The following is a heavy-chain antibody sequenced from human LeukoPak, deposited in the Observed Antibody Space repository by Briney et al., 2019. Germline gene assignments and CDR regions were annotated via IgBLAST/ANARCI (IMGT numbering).Heavy chain of an antibody. CDR2: IYSGGST. V-gene: IGHV3-53*01. CDR1: GFTVSSNY. CDR3: ARVDYYYYGMDV. J-gene: IGHJ6*02. Sequence: GGSLRLSCAASGFTVSSNYMSWVRQAPGKGLEWVSVIYSGGSTYYADSVKGRFTISSDNSKNTLYLQMNSLRAEDTAVYYCARVDYYYYGMDVWGQGTTVTVSS.